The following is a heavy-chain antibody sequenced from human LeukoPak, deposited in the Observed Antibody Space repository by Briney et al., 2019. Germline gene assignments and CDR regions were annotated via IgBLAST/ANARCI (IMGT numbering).Heavy chain of an antibody. Sequence: PGGSLRLSCAASGSTFSSYGMSWVRQAPGKGLEWVSAISGSGGSTYYADSVKGRSTISRDNAKNSLYLQMNSLRAEDTAVYYCARDLVIAVAGRVEVPWGQGTLVTVSS. D-gene: IGHD6-19*01. CDR3: ARDLVIAVAGRVEVP. J-gene: IGHJ5*02. CDR2: ISGSGGST. CDR1: GSTFSSYG. V-gene: IGHV3-23*01.